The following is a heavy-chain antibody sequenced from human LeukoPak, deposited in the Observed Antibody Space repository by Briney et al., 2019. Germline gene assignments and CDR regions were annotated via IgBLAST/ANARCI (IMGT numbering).Heavy chain of an antibody. CDR3: ARNILTGSPDY. CDR1: GYSISSGYY. CDR2: IYHSGST. V-gene: IGHV4-38-2*02. Sequence: SETLSLTCTVYGYSISSGYYWGWIRQPPGKGLEWIGSIYHSGSTYYNPSLKGRVTISVDTSKNHFSLKLSSVTAAETAVYYCARNILTGSPDYWGQGTLVTVSS. J-gene: IGHJ4*02. D-gene: IGHD3-9*01.